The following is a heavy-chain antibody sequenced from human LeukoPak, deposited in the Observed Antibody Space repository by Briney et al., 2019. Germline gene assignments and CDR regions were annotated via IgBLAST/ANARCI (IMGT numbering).Heavy chain of an antibody. CDR1: GFTFSSYS. CDR3: ARGGRWLPDY. V-gene: IGHV3-21*01. D-gene: IGHD5-24*01. J-gene: IGHJ4*02. CDR2: ISSSSSYI. Sequence: GGSLRLSCAASGFTFSSYSMNWVRQAPGKGLEWVSSISSSSSYIYYADSVKGRFTISRDNAKNSLYLQMSSLRAEDTAVYYCARGGRWLPDYWGQGTLVTVSS.